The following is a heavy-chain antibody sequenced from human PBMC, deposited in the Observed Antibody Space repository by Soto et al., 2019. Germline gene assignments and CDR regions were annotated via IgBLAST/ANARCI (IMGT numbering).Heavy chain of an antibody. D-gene: IGHD5-18*01. Sequence: SETLSLTCTVSGGSVSSGSYYWSWIRQPPGKGLEWIGYIYYSGSTNYNPSLKSRVTISVDTSKNQFSLKLSSVTAADTAVYYCARERKTQPTDFDYWGQGTLVTSPQ. V-gene: IGHV4-61*01. CDR2: IYYSGST. CDR1: GGSVSSGSYY. CDR3: ARERKTQPTDFDY. J-gene: IGHJ4*02.